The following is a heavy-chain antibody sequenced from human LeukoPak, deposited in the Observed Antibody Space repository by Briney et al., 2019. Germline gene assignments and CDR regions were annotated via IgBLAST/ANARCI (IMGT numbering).Heavy chain of an antibody. CDR2: IIPIFGIA. CDR3: AREGLGYCSSTSCYTGAFDI. D-gene: IGHD2-2*02. Sequence: SVKVSCKASGGTFSSYAISWVRQAPGQGLEWMGRIIPIFGIANYAQKFQGRVTITADKSTSTAYMELSSLRSEDTAVYYCAREGLGYCSSTSCYTGAFDIWGQGTMVTVSS. CDR1: GGTFSSYA. J-gene: IGHJ3*02. V-gene: IGHV1-69*04.